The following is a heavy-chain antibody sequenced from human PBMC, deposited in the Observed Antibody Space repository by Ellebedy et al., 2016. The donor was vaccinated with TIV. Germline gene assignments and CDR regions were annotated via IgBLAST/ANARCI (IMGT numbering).Heavy chain of an antibody. J-gene: IGHJ4*02. CDR2: TIPYSGDT. V-gene: IGHV1-2*02. D-gene: IGHD3-22*01. CDR3: AKGAGSSGYYSFDY. Sequence: AASVKVSCKASGYPFTGHYIHWVRPAPGQGLEWMGWTIPYSGDTSSVEKFQGRVTLTRDTSITTAYMELRGLRSDDTAVFYVAKGAGSSGYYSFDYWGQGTLVTVSS. CDR1: GYPFTGHY.